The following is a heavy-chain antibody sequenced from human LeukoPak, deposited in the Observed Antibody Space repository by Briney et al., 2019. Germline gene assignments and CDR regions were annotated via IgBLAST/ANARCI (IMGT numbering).Heavy chain of an antibody. D-gene: IGHD4-23*01. CDR3: AGAHGGNSNRNGFYY. Sequence: ASVTVSCKASGYTFTSSGISWVWHSPGQGLEWMGWIIACNGNTNYAQKLQGRVTITTETSTRTAYMELRSLKSDDTTLYYSAGAHGGNSNRNGFYYWVQGTLVADSS. CDR1: GYTFTSSG. V-gene: IGHV1-18*01. CDR2: IIACNGNT. J-gene: IGHJ4*02.